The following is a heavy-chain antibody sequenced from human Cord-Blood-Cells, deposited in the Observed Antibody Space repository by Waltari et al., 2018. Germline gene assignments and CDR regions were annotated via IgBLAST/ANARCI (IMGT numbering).Heavy chain of an antibody. D-gene: IGHD7-27*01. CDR1: GGPFSSSA. CDR3: ARVTGDLTQAFDI. Sequence: QVQLVPSGAEVKKPGSSVKVSCTASGGPFSSSATSWVRPAPGHGLEWMGGIIPIFGTANYAQKFQGRVTITADESTSTAYMELSSLRSEDTAVYYCARVTGDLTQAFDIWGQGTMVTVSS. CDR2: IIPIFGTA. J-gene: IGHJ3*02. V-gene: IGHV1-69*01.